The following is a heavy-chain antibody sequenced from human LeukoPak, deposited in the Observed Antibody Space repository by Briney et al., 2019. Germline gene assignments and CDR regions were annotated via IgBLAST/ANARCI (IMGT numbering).Heavy chain of an antibody. CDR3: AKEGVNGFRYFDY. CDR1: GFTFSNYA. CDR2: ITDSGGTT. Sequence: PGGSLRLSCAASGFTFSNYAMSWVRQAPGKGLEWVSTITDSGGTTFYADSVKGRFTISRDNSKNTLYLQMNSPRAEDTAVYYCAKEGVNGFRYFDYWGQGTLVTVSS. D-gene: IGHD2-8*01. J-gene: IGHJ4*02. V-gene: IGHV3-23*01.